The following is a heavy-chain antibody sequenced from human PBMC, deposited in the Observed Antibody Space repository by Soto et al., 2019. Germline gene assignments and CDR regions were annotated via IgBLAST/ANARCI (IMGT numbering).Heavy chain of an antibody. CDR1: GYTFTCYY. CDR2: INPNSGGT. CDR3: ARGSSARGRGWFDP. J-gene: IGHJ5*02. V-gene: IGHV1-2*04. Sequence: QVPLVQSGAEVKKPGASVKVSCKASGYTFTCYYMHWVRQAPGQGLEWMGWINPNSGGTNYAQKFQGWVTMTRDTSISTAYMELSRLRSDDTAVDYCARGSSARGRGWFDPWGQGTLVTVSS. D-gene: IGHD3-10*01.